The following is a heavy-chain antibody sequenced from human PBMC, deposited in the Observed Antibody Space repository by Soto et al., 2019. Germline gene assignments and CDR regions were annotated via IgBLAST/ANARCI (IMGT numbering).Heavy chain of an antibody. D-gene: IGHD1-26*01. CDR2: IKSKTDGGTT. CDR1: GFTFSNAW. J-gene: IGHJ6*02. CDR3: TTDSGSYYRYYYYYGMDV. V-gene: IGHV3-15*07. Sequence: GGSLRLSCAASGFTFSNAWMNWVRQAPGKGLEWVGRIKSKTDGGTTDYAAPVKGRFTISRDDSKNTLYLQMNSLKTEDTAVYYCTTDSGSYYRYYYYYGMDVWGQGTTVTVSS.